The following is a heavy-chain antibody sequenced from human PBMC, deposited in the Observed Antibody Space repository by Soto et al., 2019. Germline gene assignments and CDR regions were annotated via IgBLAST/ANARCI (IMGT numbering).Heavy chain of an antibody. CDR1: GFTFSDYY. Sequence: GGSLRLSCAASGFTFSDYYMTWIRQAPGKGLEWVSHIAASGTTIYYADSVKGRFTISRDNAKNSLYLQLNSLRAEDTAVYYCARVSCGSTSCYTPAYWGQGTLVTVSS. V-gene: IGHV3-11*01. D-gene: IGHD2-2*01. CDR2: IAASGTTI. J-gene: IGHJ4*02. CDR3: ARVSCGSTSCYTPAY.